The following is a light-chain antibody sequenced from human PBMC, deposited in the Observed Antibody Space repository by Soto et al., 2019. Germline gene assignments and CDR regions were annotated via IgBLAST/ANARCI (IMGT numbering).Light chain of an antibody. Sequence: EIVLTQSRATLSFSPGERCTLFCRVSPSVTNYLAWYQQKPGQAPRLLIYGAFNRATGIPARFSGSGSGTDFTLTISSLEPEDFAVYYCQQRNIWPPVTFGQGTRLEIK. CDR2: GAF. V-gene: IGKV3-11*01. J-gene: IGKJ5*01. CDR3: QQRNIWPPVT. CDR1: PSVTNY.